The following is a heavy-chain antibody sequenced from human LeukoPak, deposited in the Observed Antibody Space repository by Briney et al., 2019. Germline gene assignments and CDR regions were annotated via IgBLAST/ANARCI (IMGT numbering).Heavy chain of an antibody. CDR3: ARGYSYGYFDY. V-gene: IGHV3-53*01. CDR2: IYTVGNT. J-gene: IGHJ4*02. D-gene: IGHD5-18*01. Sequence: GGSLRLSCAASGFTVSRNYMRWVRQAPGRGPEWVSVIYTVGNTYYSETVKGRCTISRENSKKKMYLQINSLSAEDTAVYYCARGYSYGYFDYWGQGTLVTVSS. CDR1: GFTVSRNY.